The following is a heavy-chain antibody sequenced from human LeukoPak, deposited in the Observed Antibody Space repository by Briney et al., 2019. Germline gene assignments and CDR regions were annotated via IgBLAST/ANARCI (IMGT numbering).Heavy chain of an antibody. Sequence: PGGSLRLSCAASGFTFSSYAMSWVRQAPGKGLEWVSAVSGSGGSTYYADSVKGRFTISRDNSKNTLYLQMNSLRAEDTAVYYCAKVRHYDSSGYFDYWDQGTLVTVSS. CDR1: GFTFSSYA. CDR3: AKVRHYDSSGYFDY. CDR2: VSGSGGST. V-gene: IGHV3-23*01. J-gene: IGHJ4*02. D-gene: IGHD3-22*01.